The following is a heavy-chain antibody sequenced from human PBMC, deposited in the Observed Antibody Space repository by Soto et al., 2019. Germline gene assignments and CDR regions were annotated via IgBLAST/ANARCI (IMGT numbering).Heavy chain of an antibody. D-gene: IGHD4-17*01. CDR3: AKDAVSGDGVWLLDS. CDR1: GFTFSNYA. CDR2: LLRSGSTT. V-gene: IGHV3-23*04. J-gene: IGHJ5*02. Sequence: EVQLVVSGGGLVQPGGSLRLSCAASGFTFSNYAMTWARQAPGKGLEWVSSLLRSGSTTYYADSVKGRFTVSSDKSANSLYLQMDNLRAEDTAIYYCAKDAVSGDGVWLLDSWGQGTVVTVSS.